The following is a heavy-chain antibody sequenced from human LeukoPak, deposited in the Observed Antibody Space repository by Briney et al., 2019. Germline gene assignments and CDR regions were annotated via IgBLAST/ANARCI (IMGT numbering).Heavy chain of an antibody. D-gene: IGHD6-6*01. Sequence: SGGSLRLSCAASGFTFDDYAMHWVRQAPGKGLEWVSGISWNSGSIGYADSVKGRFTISRDNAKNSLYLQMNSLRAEDTALYYCAKESGAARRDFDYWGQGTLVTVSS. J-gene: IGHJ4*02. CDR1: GFTFDDYA. V-gene: IGHV3-9*01. CDR2: ISWNSGSI. CDR3: AKESGAARRDFDY.